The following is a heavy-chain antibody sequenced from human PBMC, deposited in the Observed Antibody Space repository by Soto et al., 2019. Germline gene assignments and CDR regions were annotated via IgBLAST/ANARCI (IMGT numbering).Heavy chain of an antibody. V-gene: IGHV3-53*01. CDR1: GFTVSNNY. Sequence: PXGSRRLSCAASGFTVSNNYMRWVRQAPGKGLEWVSLIYSGGNTHYADSVKGRFTISRDNSKSTLFLQMNSLRVEDTAVYYCARDPPGIAASGAGGWGQGTLVTVPQ. D-gene: IGHD6-13*01. CDR3: ARDPPGIAASGAGG. CDR2: IYSGGNT. J-gene: IGHJ4*02.